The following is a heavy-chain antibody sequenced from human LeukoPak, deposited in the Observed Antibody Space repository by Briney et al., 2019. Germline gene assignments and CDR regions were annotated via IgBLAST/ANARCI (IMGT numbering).Heavy chain of an antibody. J-gene: IGHJ4*02. CDR3: AKKWGVGTTTLDYFDY. D-gene: IGHD1-26*01. CDR1: GFTFSGSA. V-gene: IGHV3-73*01. CDR2: IRSKANSYAT. Sequence: GGSLRLSCAASGFTFSGSAMHWVRQASGKGLEWVGRIRSKANSYATAYAASVKGRFTISRDDSKNTAYLQMNSLTDEDTAVYYCAKKWGVGTTTLDYFDYWGQGTLVTVSS.